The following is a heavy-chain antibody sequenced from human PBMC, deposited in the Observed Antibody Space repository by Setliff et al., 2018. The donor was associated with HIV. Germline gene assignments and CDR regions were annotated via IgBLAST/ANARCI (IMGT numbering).Heavy chain of an antibody. D-gene: IGHD1-26*01. V-gene: IGHV3-49*04. J-gene: IGHJ3*02. CDR1: GFTFGDYA. CDR2: IRGKAYGETA. CDR3: TTLVGANPWHDAFDI. Sequence: PGGSLRLSCTASGFTFGDYAVSWVRQAPGKGLERVGFIRGKAYGETADFAASLKGRFTISVDDSGNTLHLHMNRLQTEDTAVYYCTTLVGANPWHDAFDIWGHGTMVTVSS.